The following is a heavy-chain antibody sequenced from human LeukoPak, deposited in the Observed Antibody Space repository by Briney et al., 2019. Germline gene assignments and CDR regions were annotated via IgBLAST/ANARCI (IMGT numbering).Heavy chain of an antibody. CDR1: GFTFSSYA. Sequence: GGSLRLSCAASGFTFSSYAMSWVRQAPGKGLEWVSAISGSGGSTYYADSVKGRFTISRDNSKNTLYLQMNSLRAEDTAVYYCAKVANIYYDSSSNYFDYWGQGTLVTASS. CDR2: ISGSGGST. D-gene: IGHD3-22*01. J-gene: IGHJ4*02. CDR3: AKVANIYYDSSSNYFDY. V-gene: IGHV3-23*01.